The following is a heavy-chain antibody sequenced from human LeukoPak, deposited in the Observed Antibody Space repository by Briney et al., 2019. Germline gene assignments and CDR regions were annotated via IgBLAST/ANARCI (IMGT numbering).Heavy chain of an antibody. CDR3: ARHALVVVPAAAFDI. D-gene: IGHD2-2*01. Sequence: SETLSLTCTVSGGSISSSSYYWGWIRQPPGKGLEWIGSIYYSGSTYYNPSLKSRVTISVDTSKNQFSLKLSSVTAADTAVYYCARHALVVVPAAAFDIWGQGTMVTVSS. CDR2: IYYSGST. V-gene: IGHV4-39*01. J-gene: IGHJ3*02. CDR1: GGSISSSSYY.